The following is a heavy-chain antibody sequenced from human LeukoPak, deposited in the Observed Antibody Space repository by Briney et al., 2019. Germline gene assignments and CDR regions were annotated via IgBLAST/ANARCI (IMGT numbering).Heavy chain of an antibody. Sequence: PGGSLRLSCAASGFTFSSYGMHWVRQAPSKGLEWVAVISYDGSNKYYADSVKGRFTISRDNSKNTLYLQMNSLRAEDTAVYYCAKNRDRGVPTYYYDSSGSSHFDLWGRGTLVTVSS. CDR3: AKNRDRGVPTYYYDSSGSSHFDL. J-gene: IGHJ2*01. CDR1: GFTFSSYG. D-gene: IGHD3-22*01. V-gene: IGHV3-30*18. CDR2: ISYDGSNK.